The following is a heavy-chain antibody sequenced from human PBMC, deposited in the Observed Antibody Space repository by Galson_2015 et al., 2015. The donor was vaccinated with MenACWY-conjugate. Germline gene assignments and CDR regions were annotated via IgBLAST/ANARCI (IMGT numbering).Heavy chain of an antibody. J-gene: IGHJ3*02. CDR3: VRAEGWLRSAFDI. V-gene: IGHV3-30*10. CDR2: VSYDASSR. Sequence: SLRLSCAASGFRFSSYTFYWVRQSPGKGLEWVAVVSYDASSRYYRDSVQGRFTISRDNSKNTVSLEMSSLGPEDSAVYYCVRAEGWLRSAFDIWGQGTIVTVAS. D-gene: IGHD5-12*01. CDR1: GFRFSSYT.